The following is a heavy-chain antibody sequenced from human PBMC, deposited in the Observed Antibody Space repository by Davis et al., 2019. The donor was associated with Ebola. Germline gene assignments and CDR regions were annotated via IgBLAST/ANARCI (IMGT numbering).Heavy chain of an antibody. Sequence: ASVKVSCKASGYTFTSYDINWVRQATGQGLEWMGWMNPNSGNTGYAQKFQGRVTMTRNTSISTAYMELSSLRSEDTAVYYCAREVDGDYEFDYWGQGTLVTVSS. D-gene: IGHD4-17*01. CDR2: MNPNSGNT. CDR1: GYTFTSYD. V-gene: IGHV1-8*01. J-gene: IGHJ4*02. CDR3: AREVDGDYEFDY.